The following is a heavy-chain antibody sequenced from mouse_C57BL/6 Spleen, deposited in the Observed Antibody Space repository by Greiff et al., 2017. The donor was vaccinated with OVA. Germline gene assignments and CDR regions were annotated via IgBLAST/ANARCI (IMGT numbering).Heavy chain of an antibody. Sequence: QVQLQQPGAELVKPGASVKLSCKASGYTFTSYWMQWVKQRPGQGLEWIGEIDPSDSYTNYNQKFKGKATLTVDTSSSTAYMQLSSLTSEDSAVYYCARPAYYSNLYYFDYWGQGTTLTVS. CDR3: ARPAYYSNLYYFDY. CDR2: IDPSDSYT. V-gene: IGHV1-50*01. CDR1: GYTFTSYW. D-gene: IGHD2-5*01. J-gene: IGHJ2*01.